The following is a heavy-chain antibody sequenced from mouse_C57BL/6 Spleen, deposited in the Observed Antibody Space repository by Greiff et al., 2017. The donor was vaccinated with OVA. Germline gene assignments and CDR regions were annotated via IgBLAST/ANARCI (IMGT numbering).Heavy chain of an antibody. CDR2: IDPEDGDT. J-gene: IGHJ4*01. D-gene: IGHD2-4*01. Sequence: VQLKQSGAELVRPGASVKLSCTASGFNIKDYYMHWVKQRPEQGLEWIGRIDPEDGDTEYAPKFQGKATMTADTSSNTAYLQLSSLTSEDTAVYYCTTYDYDPYAMDYWGQGTSVTVSS. V-gene: IGHV14-1*01. CDR1: GFNIKDYY. CDR3: TTYDYDPYAMDY.